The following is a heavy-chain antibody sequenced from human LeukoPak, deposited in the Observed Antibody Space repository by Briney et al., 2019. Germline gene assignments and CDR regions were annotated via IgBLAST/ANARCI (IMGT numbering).Heavy chain of an antibody. CDR1: GFTFTTYS. V-gene: IGHV3-21*01. CDR3: ARATDYGDSISSLYYYLNF. D-gene: IGHD4-17*01. J-gene: IGHJ4*02. CDR2: ISSSSRYI. Sequence: PGGSLRLSCAASGFTFTTYSMNWVRQAPGKGLEWVSSISSSSRYIYYADSVKGRFTISRDNAKNSLYLQMNSLRAEDTAVYYCARATDYGDSISSLYYYLNFWGQGTPVTVSS.